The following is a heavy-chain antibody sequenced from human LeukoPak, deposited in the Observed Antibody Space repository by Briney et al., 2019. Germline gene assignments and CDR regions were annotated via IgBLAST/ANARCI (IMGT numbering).Heavy chain of an antibody. D-gene: IGHD4-11*01. CDR3: ARGGKWRLQYYMDV. Sequence: GGSLRLSCAASGFTFSSYGMHWVRQAPGKGLEWVAFIRYDGTNKYYADSVKGRFTISRDNSKNTLYLQMNSLRAEDTAVYYCARGGKWRLQYYMDVWGKGTTVTVSS. J-gene: IGHJ6*03. V-gene: IGHV3-30*02. CDR1: GFTFSSYG. CDR2: IRYDGTNK.